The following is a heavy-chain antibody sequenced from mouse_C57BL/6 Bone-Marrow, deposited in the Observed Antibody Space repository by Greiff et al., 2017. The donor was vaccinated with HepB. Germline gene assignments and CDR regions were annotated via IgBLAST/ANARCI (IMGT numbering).Heavy chain of an antibody. J-gene: IGHJ1*03. D-gene: IGHD2-5*01. CDR3: ARRRDYSNWYFDV. CDR1: GYTFTSYW. CDR2: IPPNSGST. V-gene: IGHV1-64*01. Sequence: QVQLQQPGAELVKPGASVKLSCKASGYTFTSYWMHWVKQRPGQGLEWIGMIPPNSGSTNYNEKFKSKATLTVDKSYSTAYMQLSSLTSEDSAVYYCARRRDYSNWYFDVWGTGTTVTVSS.